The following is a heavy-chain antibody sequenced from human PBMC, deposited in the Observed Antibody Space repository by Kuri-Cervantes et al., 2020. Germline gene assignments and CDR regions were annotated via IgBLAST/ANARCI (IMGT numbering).Heavy chain of an antibody. CDR1: GFTVSSNY. D-gene: IGHD5-24*01. V-gene: IGHV3-53*05. CDR3: ARAGFSLATIYYFDY. Sequence: GESPKISCAASGFTVSSNYMSWVRQAPGKGLEWVSVIYSGGSTHYADSVNGRFTISIDNSKKTLYLQMNSLRAEDTAVYYCARAGFSLATIYYFDYWGQGTLVTVSS. CDR2: IYSGGST. J-gene: IGHJ4*02.